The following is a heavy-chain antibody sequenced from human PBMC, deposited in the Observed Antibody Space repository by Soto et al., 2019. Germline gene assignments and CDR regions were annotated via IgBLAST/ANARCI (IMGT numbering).Heavy chain of an antibody. D-gene: IGHD3-10*01. CDR2: IWYDGSNK. J-gene: IGHJ4*02. Sequence: QVQLVESGGGVVQPGRSLRLSCAASGFTFSSYGMHWVRQAPGKGLEWVAVIWYDGSNKYYADSVKGRFTISRDNSKNTQNLQMNSLRAEDTAVYYCERVGTRGVMDYWGQGTLVTVSS. CDR3: ERVGTRGVMDY. CDR1: GFTFSSYG. V-gene: IGHV3-33*01.